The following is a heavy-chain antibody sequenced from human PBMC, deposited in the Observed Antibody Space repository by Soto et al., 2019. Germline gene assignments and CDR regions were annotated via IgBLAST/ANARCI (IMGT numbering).Heavy chain of an antibody. CDR1: GGSFSGYY. Sequence: SETLSLTCAVYGGSFSGYYWSWIRQPPGKGLEWIGEINHSGSTNYNPSLKSRVTISVDTSKNQFSLKLSSVTAADTAVYYCASGPMYYYGSGSHAEYYYYGMDVWGQGTTVTVSS. CDR3: ASGPMYYYGSGSHAEYYYYGMDV. D-gene: IGHD3-10*01. J-gene: IGHJ6*02. V-gene: IGHV4-34*01. CDR2: INHSGST.